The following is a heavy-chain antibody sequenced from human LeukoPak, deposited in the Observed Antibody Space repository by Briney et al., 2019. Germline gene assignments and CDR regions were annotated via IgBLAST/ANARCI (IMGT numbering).Heavy chain of an antibody. CDR3: ARDRPQRGLVGATNVAFDI. J-gene: IGHJ3*02. D-gene: IGHD1-26*01. CDR1: GYTFTSYY. Sequence: ASVKVSCKASGYTFTSYYTHWVRQAPGQGLEWMGIINPSGGSTSYAQKFQGRVTMTRDTSTSTVYMELSSLRSEDTAVYYCARDRPQRGLVGATNVAFDIWGQGTMVTVSS. CDR2: INPSGGST. V-gene: IGHV1-46*01.